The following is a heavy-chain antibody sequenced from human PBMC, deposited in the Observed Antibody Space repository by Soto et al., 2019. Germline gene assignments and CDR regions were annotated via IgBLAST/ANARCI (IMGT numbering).Heavy chain of an antibody. CDR1: GFTFSNYA. CDR2: ISYDGSNK. CDR3: ARGRHGYNFDAFDI. D-gene: IGHD5-12*01. V-gene: IGHV3-30*09. J-gene: IGHJ3*02. Sequence: PGGSLRLSCAASGFTFSNYAMDWVRQAPGKGLEWVAAISYDGSNKYYADSVKGRFAISRDNSKNTLYLQMNSLRAEDTAVYYCARGRHGYNFDAFDIWGQGTMVTVSS.